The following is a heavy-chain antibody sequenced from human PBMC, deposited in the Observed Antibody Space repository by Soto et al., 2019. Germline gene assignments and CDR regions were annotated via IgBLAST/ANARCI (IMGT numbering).Heavy chain of an antibody. Sequence: SVKVSCKASGGTFSSYAISWVRQAPGQGLEWMGGIIPIFGTANYAQKFQGRVTITADESTSTAYMELCSLRSEDTAVYYCARKKYSSGWYDYWGQGTLVTVSS. CDR1: GGTFSSYA. CDR2: IIPIFGTA. CDR3: ARKKYSSGWYDY. D-gene: IGHD6-19*01. V-gene: IGHV1-69*13. J-gene: IGHJ4*02.